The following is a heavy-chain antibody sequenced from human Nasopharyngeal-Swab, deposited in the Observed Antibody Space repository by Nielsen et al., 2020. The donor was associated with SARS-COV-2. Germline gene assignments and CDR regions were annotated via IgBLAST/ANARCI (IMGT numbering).Heavy chain of an antibody. Sequence: GESLKISCAASGFTFSSYSMNWVRQAPGKGLEWVSSISSSNSYIYYADSVKGRFTISRDNAKNSLYLQMNSLRAEDTAVYYCARGGYCSSTSCDTYYYYGMDVWGQGTTVTVSS. V-gene: IGHV3-21*01. D-gene: IGHD2-2*02. CDR1: GFTFSSYS. J-gene: IGHJ6*02. CDR3: ARGGYCSSTSCDTYYYYGMDV. CDR2: ISSSNSYI.